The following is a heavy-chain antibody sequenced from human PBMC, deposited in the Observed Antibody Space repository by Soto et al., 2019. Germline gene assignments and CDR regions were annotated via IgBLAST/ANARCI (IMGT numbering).Heavy chain of an antibody. V-gene: IGHV3-21*01. CDR1: GFTFSSYS. Sequence: GGSLRLSCAASGFTFSSYSMNWVRQAPGKGLEWVSSISSSSSYIYYADSVKGRFTISRDNAKNSLYLQMNSLRAEDTAVYYCARGGTTVTHYPLDYWGQGTLVTVSS. CDR3: ARGGTTVTHYPLDY. J-gene: IGHJ4*02. D-gene: IGHD4-4*01. CDR2: ISSSSSYI.